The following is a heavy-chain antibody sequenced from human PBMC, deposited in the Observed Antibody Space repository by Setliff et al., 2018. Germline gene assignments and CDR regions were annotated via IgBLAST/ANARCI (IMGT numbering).Heavy chain of an antibody. CDR3: ARGWGSGWSKEGAFDI. CDR1: GGSFSGYY. V-gene: IGHV4-34*01. Sequence: SETLSLTCAVYGGSFSGYYWSWLRQPPGKGLEWIGEINHSGSTNYNPSLKSRVTILVDTSKNQFSLKLSSVTAADTAVYYCARGWGSGWSKEGAFDIWGQGTMVTVSS. D-gene: IGHD6-19*01. J-gene: IGHJ3*02. CDR2: INHSGST.